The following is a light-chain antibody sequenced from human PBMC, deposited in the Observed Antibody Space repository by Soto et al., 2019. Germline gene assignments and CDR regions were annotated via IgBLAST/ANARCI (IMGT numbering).Light chain of an antibody. Sequence: QSALTQPPSVSGSPGQSVTISCIGTSSDIGSYDRVSWYQQSPGTAPKLIIYEVTNRPSGVAGRFSGSKSGNTASLTISGLQAEDEADYYCTSYTTRTALVFDGGTKLTVL. CDR2: EVT. CDR3: TSYTTRTALV. CDR1: SSDIGSYDR. J-gene: IGLJ3*02. V-gene: IGLV2-18*02.